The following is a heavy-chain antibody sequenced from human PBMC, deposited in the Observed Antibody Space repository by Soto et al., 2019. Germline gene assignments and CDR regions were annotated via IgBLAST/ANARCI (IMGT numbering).Heavy chain of an antibody. D-gene: IGHD3-22*01. CDR3: AKDRFPYDSSGPSDY. CDR1: GFTFSSYG. CDR2: ISYDGSNK. J-gene: IGHJ4*02. V-gene: IGHV3-30*18. Sequence: SLRLSCAASGFTFSSYGMHWVRQAPGKGLEWVAVISYDGSNKYYADSVKGRFTISRDNSKNTLYLQMNSLRAEDTAVYYCAKDRFPYDSSGPSDYWGQGTLVTVSS.